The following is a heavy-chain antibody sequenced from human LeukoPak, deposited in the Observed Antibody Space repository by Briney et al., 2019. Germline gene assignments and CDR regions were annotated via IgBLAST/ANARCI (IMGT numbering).Heavy chain of an antibody. CDR1: GGTFSSYA. V-gene: IGHV1-69*05. CDR2: IIPIFGTA. Sequence: SVKVSCKASGGTFSSYAISWVRQAPGQGLEWMGGIIPIFGTANYAQKFQGRVTITTDESTSTAYMELSSLRSEDTAVYYCATGVTYYYGSGSGLVMGHGYYFDYWGQGTLVTVSS. D-gene: IGHD3-10*01. J-gene: IGHJ4*02. CDR3: ATGVTYYYGSGSGLVMGHGYYFDY.